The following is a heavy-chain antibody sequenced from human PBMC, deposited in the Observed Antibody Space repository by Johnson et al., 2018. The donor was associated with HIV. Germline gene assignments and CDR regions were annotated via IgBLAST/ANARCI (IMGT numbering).Heavy chain of an antibody. Sequence: MQLVESGGGLVQPGGSLRLSCAASGFTFSAYAMHWVRQSPGKGLEYVSVISSNGGTTYYADSVKGRFTISRDNSKNTLYLQMGSLRAEDMAVYYCAKADHSSGWYLAFDIWGQGTMVTVSS. V-gene: IGHV3-64*07. CDR2: ISSNGGTT. D-gene: IGHD6-19*01. J-gene: IGHJ3*02. CDR1: GFTFSAYA. CDR3: AKADHSSGWYLAFDI.